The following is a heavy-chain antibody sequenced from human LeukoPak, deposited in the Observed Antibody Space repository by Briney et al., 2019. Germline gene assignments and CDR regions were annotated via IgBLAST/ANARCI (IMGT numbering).Heavy chain of an antibody. CDR3: ARLWGYYDSSGYPHAFDI. CDR2: INPNSGGT. J-gene: IGHJ3*02. D-gene: IGHD3-22*01. V-gene: IGHV1-2*06. CDR1: GYTFTGYY. Sequence: ASVKVSCKASGYTFTGYYMHWVRQAPGQGLEWMGRINPNSGGTNYAQKFQGRVTMTRDTSISTAYMELSRLGSDDTAVYYCARLWGYYDSSGYPHAFDIWGQGTMVTVSS.